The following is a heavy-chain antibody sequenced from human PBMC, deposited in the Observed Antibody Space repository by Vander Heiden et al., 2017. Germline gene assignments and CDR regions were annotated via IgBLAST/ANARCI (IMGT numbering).Heavy chain of an antibody. CDR3: ARWGAYCSSTSCSLDF. J-gene: IGHJ4*02. V-gene: IGHV5-51*01. CDR2: IYPGDSDT. CDR1: GYRFTTNW. Sequence: EVQLVQSGAEVKKPGESLTISCRGSGYRFTTNWIGGVRQMPGKGREWMGIIYPGDSDTRYSPSFQGQVTISADKSIRTAYLQWSSLKASDTAIYYCARWGAYCSSTSCSLDFWGQGTMVTVSS. D-gene: IGHD2-2*01.